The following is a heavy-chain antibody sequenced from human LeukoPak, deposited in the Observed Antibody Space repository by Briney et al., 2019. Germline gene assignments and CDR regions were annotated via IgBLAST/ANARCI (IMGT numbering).Heavy chain of an antibody. CDR2: INHSGST. V-gene: IGHV4-34*01. J-gene: IGHJ4*02. D-gene: IGHD1-1*01. CDR1: GGSFSGYY. CDR3: ARRVQPYYFDY. Sequence: SSETLSLTCAVYGGSFSGYYWSWIRQPPGKGLEWIGEINHSGSTNHNPSLKSRVTISVDTSKNQFSLKLSSVTAADTAVYYCARRVQPYYFDYWGQGTLVTVSS.